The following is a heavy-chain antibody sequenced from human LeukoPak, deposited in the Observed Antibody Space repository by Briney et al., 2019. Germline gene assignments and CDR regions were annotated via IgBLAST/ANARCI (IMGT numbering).Heavy chain of an antibody. CDR1: GGSFSGYY. CDR2: INHSGST. Sequence: SETLPLTCAVYGGSFSGYYWSWIRQPPGKGLEWIGEINHSGSTNYNPSLKSRVTISVDTSKNQFSLKLSSVTAADTAVYYGARETLYPTCDLWGEGTVLTVPT. CDR3: ARETLYPTCDL. V-gene: IGHV4-34*01. J-gene: IGHJ1*01. D-gene: IGHD2-21*02.